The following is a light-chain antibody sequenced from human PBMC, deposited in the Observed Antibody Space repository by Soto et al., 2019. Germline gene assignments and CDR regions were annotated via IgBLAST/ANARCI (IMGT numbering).Light chain of an antibody. CDR2: DAY. V-gene: IGKV3-11*01. J-gene: IGKJ1*01. CDR3: QQRSNWPPWT. Sequence: EFVLTQSPGTLSLAPGERASLSCRASQSVSSYLAWYQQKPGQAPRLLIYDAYNRATGIPARFSGSGSGTDFTLTISSLEPEDFAVYYCQQRSNWPPWTFGQGTKVDIK. CDR1: QSVSSY.